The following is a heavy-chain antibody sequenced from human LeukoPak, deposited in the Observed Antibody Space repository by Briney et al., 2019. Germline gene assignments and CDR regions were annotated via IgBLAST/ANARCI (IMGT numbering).Heavy chain of an antibody. Sequence: AASVKVSCKASGYTFTSYGISWVRQAPGQGLEWMGWISAYNGNTNYAQKLQGRVTMTTDTSTSTAYMELRSLRSDDTAVYYCARDLDDGYSFGAFDIWGQGTMVTVSS. J-gene: IGHJ3*02. CDR1: GYTFTSYG. CDR2: ISAYNGNT. V-gene: IGHV1-18*01. D-gene: IGHD5-18*01. CDR3: ARDLDDGYSFGAFDI.